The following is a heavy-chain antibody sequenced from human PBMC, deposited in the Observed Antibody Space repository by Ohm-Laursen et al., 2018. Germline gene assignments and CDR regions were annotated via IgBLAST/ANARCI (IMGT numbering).Heavy chain of an antibody. CDR2: ISWDSGNI. CDR1: GFTFDDYA. V-gene: IGHV3-9*01. CDR3: AKDLASGSGYYWYFDL. Sequence: SLRLSCSASGFTFDDYALHWVRQAPGKGLEWVSGISWDSGNIGYADSVKGRFTISRDNGKNSLYLQMSSLRPEDTALYYCAKDLASGSGYYWYFDLWGRGTLATVSS. D-gene: IGHD3-22*01. J-gene: IGHJ2*01.